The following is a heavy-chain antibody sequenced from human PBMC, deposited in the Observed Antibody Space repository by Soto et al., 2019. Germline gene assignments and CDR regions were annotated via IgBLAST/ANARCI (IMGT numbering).Heavy chain of an antibody. CDR3: ARNFYDTGNYYARIAY. J-gene: IGHJ4*02. Sequence: PRVALRGSRTISEVSFTTSGMCVSWIRQPPGKALEWLALIDWDDDKFYVTSLKTRLTISRDTSKNQVVLTMTNMDPLDTATYYCARNFYDTGNYYARIAYCGPGTRVT. D-gene: IGHD3-10*01. V-gene: IGHV2-70*01. CDR1: EVSFTTSGMC. CDR2: IDWDDDK.